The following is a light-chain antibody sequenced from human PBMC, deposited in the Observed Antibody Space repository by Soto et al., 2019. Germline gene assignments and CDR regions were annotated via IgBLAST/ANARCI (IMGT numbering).Light chain of an antibody. J-gene: IGKJ1*01. CDR1: QSVSTY. Sequence: EVVLTQSPATMSLYPGEGATLSCRASQSVSTYLGWYQQKPGQAPRLLIFEASKRATGIPDRISGSGSGTDFTLTISSLEPEDFATYYCQQNFNFPRTFGQGTKVDIK. V-gene: IGKV3-11*01. CDR3: QQNFNFPRT. CDR2: EAS.